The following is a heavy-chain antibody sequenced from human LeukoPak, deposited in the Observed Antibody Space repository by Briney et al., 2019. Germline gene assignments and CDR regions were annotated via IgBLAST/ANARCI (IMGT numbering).Heavy chain of an antibody. CDR2: ISVRGGST. D-gene: IGHD6-13*01. J-gene: IGHJ4*02. Sequence: GGSLRLSCAASGFTFSSDAMGSVRQAPGKWLGWVASISVRGGSTYYADSVEGWFTISRDNTKNTLYQQMNSLTAEHKAVYDCANLGSKTPPLYSSSGSPHLDYSGQGNLVTVSS. V-gene: IGHV3-23*01. CDR1: GFTFSSDA. CDR3: ANLGSKTPPLYSSSGSPHLDY.